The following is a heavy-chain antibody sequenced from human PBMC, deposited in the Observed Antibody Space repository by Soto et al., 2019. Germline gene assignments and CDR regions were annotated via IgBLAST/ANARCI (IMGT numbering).Heavy chain of an antibody. V-gene: IGHV4-30-2*01. D-gene: IGHD3-22*01. CDR1: GGSISSGGYS. Sequence: QLQLQESGSGLVKPSQTLSLTCAVSGGSISSGGYSWSWIRQPPGKGLEWIGYIYHSGSTYYNPSLKSRVTISVDRSKNQFSRKLSSVTAADTAVYYCARETYDSSGHYYFDYWGQGTLVTVSS. CDR3: ARETYDSSGHYYFDY. J-gene: IGHJ4*02. CDR2: IYHSGST.